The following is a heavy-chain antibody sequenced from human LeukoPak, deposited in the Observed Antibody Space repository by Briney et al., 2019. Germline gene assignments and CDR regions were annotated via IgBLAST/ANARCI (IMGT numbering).Heavy chain of an antibody. Sequence: ASVKVSCKASGHTFTTFGITWVRQAPGQGLEWMGWISAYTGNTNYAPKFQGRVTMTTDTSTSTAHMELRSLTSDDTAVYYCARVASTTCDCPDYFDYWGQGTLVTVSS. J-gene: IGHJ4*02. CDR1: GHTFTTFG. D-gene: IGHD2-2*01. CDR3: ARVASTTCDCPDYFDY. CDR2: ISAYTGNT. V-gene: IGHV1-18*01.